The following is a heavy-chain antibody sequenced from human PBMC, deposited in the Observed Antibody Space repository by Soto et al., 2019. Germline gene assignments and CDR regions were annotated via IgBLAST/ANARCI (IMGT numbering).Heavy chain of an antibody. CDR1: GGTFSSYA. D-gene: IGHD6-19*01. CDR3: ARVPSVSGIAVAYFDY. Sequence: SVKVSCKASGGTFSSYAISWVRQAPGQGLEWMGGIIPIFGTANYAQKFQGRVTITADESTSTAYMELSSLRSEDTAVYYCARVPSVSGIAVAYFDYWGQGTLVTVSS. J-gene: IGHJ4*02. V-gene: IGHV1-69*13. CDR2: IIPIFGTA.